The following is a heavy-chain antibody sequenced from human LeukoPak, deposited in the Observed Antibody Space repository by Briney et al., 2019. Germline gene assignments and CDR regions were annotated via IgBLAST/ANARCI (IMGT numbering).Heavy chain of an antibody. Sequence: PGGSLRLSCAASGFTVSSNYMSWVRQAPGTGLEWVSVIYSGGSTYYADSVKGRFTISRDNSKNTLYLQMNSLRAEDTAVYYCASSPPMVRGVIVYWGQGTLVTVSS. CDR2: IYSGGST. D-gene: IGHD3-10*01. J-gene: IGHJ4*02. CDR3: ASSPPMVRGVIVY. CDR1: GFTVSSNY. V-gene: IGHV3-66*01.